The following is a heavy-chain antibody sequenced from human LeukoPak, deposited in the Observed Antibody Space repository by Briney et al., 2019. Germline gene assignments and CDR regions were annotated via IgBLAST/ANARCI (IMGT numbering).Heavy chain of an antibody. CDR3: ARGGGYSYNNLDY. D-gene: IGHD5-18*01. J-gene: IGHJ4*02. V-gene: IGHV4-31*03. Sequence: SETLSLTCTVSGGSISSGNYYWSWIRQHPGKGLEWIGYIYDSGSTYYNPSLKSRVTISVDTSKNQFSLKPSSVTAADTAVYYCARGGGYSYNNLDYWGQGILVTVSS. CDR1: GGSISSGNYY. CDR2: IYDSGST.